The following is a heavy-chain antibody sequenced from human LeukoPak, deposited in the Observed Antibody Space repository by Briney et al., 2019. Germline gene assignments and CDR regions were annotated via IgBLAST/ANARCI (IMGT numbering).Heavy chain of an antibody. J-gene: IGHJ4*02. CDR1: GGSISSYY. CDR3: ARGWGFIDY. Sequence: SETLSLTCTVSGGSISSYYWSWIRQPPGKGLEWIGYIYYSVSTSYNPSLQSRVTISVDTSKNQFSLRLTSVTAADTAVYYCARGWGFIDYWGQGTLVTVSS. D-gene: IGHD3-10*01. V-gene: IGHV4-59*08. CDR2: IYYSVST.